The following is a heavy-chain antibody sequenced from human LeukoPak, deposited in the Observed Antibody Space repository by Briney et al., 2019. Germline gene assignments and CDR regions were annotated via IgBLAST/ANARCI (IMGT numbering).Heavy chain of an antibody. Sequence: GGSLRLSCTASGFTFSTYDMSWVRQAPGKGLEWVSTVRVNGRSTYYADSVKGRFTISRDNSKNTLYLQMNSLRAEDTALYYCAKPGEASNYFFDYWGQGALVTVSS. D-gene: IGHD2-21*01. CDR1: GFTFSTYD. CDR3: AKPGEASNYFFDY. CDR2: VRVNGRST. V-gene: IGHV3-23*01. J-gene: IGHJ4*02.